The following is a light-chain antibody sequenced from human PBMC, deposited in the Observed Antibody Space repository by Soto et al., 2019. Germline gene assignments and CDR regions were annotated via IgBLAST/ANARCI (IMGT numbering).Light chain of an antibody. V-gene: IGKV3-20*01. CDR3: QQYNNWVT. CDR1: QTVSSNY. Sequence: EIVLTQSPGTLSLSPGERATLSCRASQTVSSNYLAWYQQKPGQAPRLLIYGSSSRATGIPDRFSGSGSGTDFTLTISRLGPEDIAVYYCQQYNNWVTFGGGTKVEI. CDR2: GSS. J-gene: IGKJ4*01.